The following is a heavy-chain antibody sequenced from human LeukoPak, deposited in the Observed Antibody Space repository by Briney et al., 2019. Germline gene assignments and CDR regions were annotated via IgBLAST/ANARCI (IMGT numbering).Heavy chain of an antibody. Sequence: ASVKVSCKASGYTFTGYYMHWVRQAPGQGLEWMGWINPNSGGTNYAQKFQGRVTMTRDTSISTAYMELSRLRSDDTAVYYCARRYCSSTSCSDFDYWGQGTLVTVSS. CDR2: INPNSGGT. J-gene: IGHJ4*02. CDR3: ARRYCSSTSCSDFDY. V-gene: IGHV1-2*02. D-gene: IGHD2-2*01. CDR1: GYTFTGYY.